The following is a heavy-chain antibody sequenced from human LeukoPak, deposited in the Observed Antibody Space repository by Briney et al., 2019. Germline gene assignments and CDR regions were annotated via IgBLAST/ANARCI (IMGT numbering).Heavy chain of an antibody. CDR3: AKDPYSSGPYNWFDP. D-gene: IGHD6-19*01. CDR1: GFTFSTFA. V-gene: IGHV3-23*01. CDR2: IFPSGGEI. Sequence: GGSLRLSCAASGFTFSTFAMIWVRQPPGKGLEWVSSIFPSGGEIHYADSVKGRFTISRDNSKNTLYLQMNRLGAEDTAVYYCAKDPYSSGPYNWFDPWGQGTLVTVSS. J-gene: IGHJ5*02.